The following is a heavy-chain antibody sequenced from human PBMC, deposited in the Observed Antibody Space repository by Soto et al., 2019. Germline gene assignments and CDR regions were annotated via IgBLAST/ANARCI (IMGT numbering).Heavy chain of an antibody. CDR1: GYTLTELS. J-gene: IGHJ4*02. V-gene: IGHV1-24*01. CDR3: ATDRWAPGYYDSSGYYDY. CDR2: FDPEDGET. Sequence: ASVKVSCKVSGYTLTELSMHWVRQAPGKGLEWMGGFDPEDGETIYAQKFQGRVTMTEDTSTDTAYMELSSLRSEDTAVYYCATDRWAPGYYDSSGYYDYWGQGTLVTVSS. D-gene: IGHD3-22*01.